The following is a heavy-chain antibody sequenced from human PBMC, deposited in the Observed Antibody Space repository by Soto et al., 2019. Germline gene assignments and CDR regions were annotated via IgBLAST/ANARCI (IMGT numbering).Heavy chain of an antibody. Sequence: PSETLSLTCTVSGCSISSYYWSWIRQPPGKGLEWIGYIYYSGSTNYNPSLKSRVTISVDTSKNQFSLKLSSVTAADTAVYYCARVYSNYDYYYMDVWGKGTTVTVSS. D-gene: IGHD4-4*01. V-gene: IGHV4-59*01. CDR3: ARVYSNYDYYYMDV. CDR1: GCSISSYY. J-gene: IGHJ6*03. CDR2: IYYSGST.